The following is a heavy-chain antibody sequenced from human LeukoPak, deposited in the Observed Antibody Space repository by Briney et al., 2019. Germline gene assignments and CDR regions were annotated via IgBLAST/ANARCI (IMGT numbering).Heavy chain of an antibody. CDR3: ARQTYPGGSGWYSGTYYFDY. CDR1: GGSFSGYY. J-gene: IGHJ4*02. V-gene: IGHV4-34*01. Sequence: SETLSLTCAVYGGSFSGYYWSWSRQPPGTGLGWSGEIKHSGTTNFNPSLKSRVTISVDTSKNQFSLKLSSVTAADTAVYYCARQTYPGGSGWYSGTYYFDYWGQGTLVTVSS. CDR2: IKHSGTT. D-gene: IGHD6-19*01.